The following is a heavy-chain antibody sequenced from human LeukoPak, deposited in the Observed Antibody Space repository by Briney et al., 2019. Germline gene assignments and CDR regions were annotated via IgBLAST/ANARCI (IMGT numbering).Heavy chain of an antibody. Sequence: PSETLSLTCTVSGGSISSSSYYWGWIRQPPGKGLEWIGEINHSGSTNYNPSLKSRVTISVDTSKNQFSLKLSSVTAADTAVYYCARARGYSYGLYYYYYGMDVWGQGTTVTVSS. V-gene: IGHV4-39*07. CDR3: ARARGYSYGLYYYYYGMDV. D-gene: IGHD5-18*01. CDR2: INHSGST. CDR1: GGSISSSSYY. J-gene: IGHJ6*02.